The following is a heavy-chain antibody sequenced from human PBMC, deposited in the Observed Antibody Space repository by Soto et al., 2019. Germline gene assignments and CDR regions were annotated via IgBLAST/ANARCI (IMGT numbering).Heavy chain of an antibody. V-gene: IGHV1-18*04. J-gene: IGHJ4*02. CDR1: GYTFTRYG. CDR2: ISAYNGNT. Sequence: ASVKVSCKASGYTFTRYGISWVRQAPGQGLEWMGWISAYNGNTNYEQKLQGRVTMTTDTSTSTAYMELRSLRSDDTAVYYCARERGSYGDYAWDYWGQGTLVTVSS. D-gene: IGHD4-17*01. CDR3: ARERGSYGDYAWDY.